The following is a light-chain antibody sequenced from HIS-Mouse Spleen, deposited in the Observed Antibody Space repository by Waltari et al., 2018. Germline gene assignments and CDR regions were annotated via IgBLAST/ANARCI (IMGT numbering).Light chain of an antibody. J-gene: IGKJ1*01. CDR1: QGISSY. Sequence: DIQGTQSRPGLPASVGDRVTITCRASQGISSYLAWYQQKPGKAPKLLIYAAPPFPSWLPSRFSGSGSGTEFTLTISLLPPSPFSPSSSPPLPPSPPTFGQGTKVEI. CDR3: PPLPPSPPT. V-gene: IGKV1-9*01. CDR2: AAP.